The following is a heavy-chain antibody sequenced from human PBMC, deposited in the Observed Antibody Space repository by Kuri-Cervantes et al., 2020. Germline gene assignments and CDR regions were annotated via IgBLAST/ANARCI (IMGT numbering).Heavy chain of an antibody. CDR1: GYTFTGYY. CDR2: INPNSGGT. CDR3: ARGQTPSYYYDSSFPFDY. Sequence: ASVKVSCKASGYTFTGYYMHWVRQAPGQGLEWMGWINPNSGGTNYAQKFQGRVTMTRDTSISTAYMELSRLRSDDTAVYYCARGQTPSYYYDSSFPFDYWGQGTLVTVSS. V-gene: IGHV1-2*02. D-gene: IGHD3-22*01. J-gene: IGHJ4*02.